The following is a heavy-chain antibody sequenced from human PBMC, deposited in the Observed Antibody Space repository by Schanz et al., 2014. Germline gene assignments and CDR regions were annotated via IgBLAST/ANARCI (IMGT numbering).Heavy chain of an antibody. D-gene: IGHD1-26*01. Sequence: QVQLVQSGAEVKKPGASVKVSCKASGYTFTDYGLSWVRQAPGQGLEWLGWSRPNNGPTTYSQKVRDRVIFTTDTAVNTVYMELRSLRADDTARDDCASGFDWWDTWGQGTLVIVSS. J-gene: IGHJ4*02. CDR1: GYTFTDYG. CDR3: ASGFDWWDT. CDR2: SRPNNGPT. V-gene: IGHV1-18*01.